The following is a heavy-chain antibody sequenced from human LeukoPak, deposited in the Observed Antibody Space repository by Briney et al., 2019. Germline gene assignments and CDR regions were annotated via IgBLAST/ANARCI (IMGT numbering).Heavy chain of an antibody. V-gene: IGHV4-34*01. J-gene: IGHJ4*02. CDR1: GGSFSGYY. CDR2: INHSGST. CDR3: AGPYCTNGVCYFDY. D-gene: IGHD2-8*01. Sequence: SGTLSLTCAVYGGSFSGYYWSWIRQPPGKGLEWIGEINHSGSTNYNPSLKSRVTISVDTSKNQFSLKLSSVTAADTAVYYCAGPYCTNGVCYFDYWGQGTLVTVSS.